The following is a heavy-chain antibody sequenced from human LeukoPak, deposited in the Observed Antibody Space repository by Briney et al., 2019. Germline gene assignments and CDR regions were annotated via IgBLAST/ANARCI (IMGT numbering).Heavy chain of an antibody. V-gene: IGHV1-46*01. CDR2: INPSGGST. CDR1: GGTFSSYA. D-gene: IGHD3-3*01. Sequence: ASVKVSCKASGGTFSSYAISWVRQAPGQGLEWMGIINPSGGSTSYAQKFQGRVTMTRDTSTSTVYMELSSLRSEDTAVYYCAREGFWSGYHRFDPWGQGTLVTVSS. J-gene: IGHJ5*02. CDR3: AREGFWSGYHRFDP.